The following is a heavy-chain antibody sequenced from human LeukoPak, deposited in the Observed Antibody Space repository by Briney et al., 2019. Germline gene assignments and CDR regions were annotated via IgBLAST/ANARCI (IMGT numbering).Heavy chain of an antibody. CDR1: GFTFSSYG. CDR2: VKSKTDGGTT. CDR3: TTATKSGTYSRGY. Sequence: GGSLRLSCAASGFTFSSYGTNWVRQAPGKGLEWVGRVKSKTDGGTTDYAAPVKGRFTISRDDSKNTLYLQTNSLKTEDTAVYYCTTATKSGTYSRGYWGQGTLVTVSS. V-gene: IGHV3-15*01. D-gene: IGHD1-26*01. J-gene: IGHJ4*02.